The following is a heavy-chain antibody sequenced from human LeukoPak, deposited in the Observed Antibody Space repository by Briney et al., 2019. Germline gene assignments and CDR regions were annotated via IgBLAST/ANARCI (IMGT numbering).Heavy chain of an antibody. CDR2: IYYSGST. Sequence: SETLSLTCTVSGGSISSYYWSWIRQPPGKGLEWIGYIYYSGSTYYNPSLKSRVTISVDTSKNQFSLKLSSVTAADTAVYYCASGAITIFGVVNSFDYWGQGTLVTVSS. CDR1: GGSISSYY. D-gene: IGHD3-3*01. J-gene: IGHJ4*02. CDR3: ASGAITIFGVVNSFDY. V-gene: IGHV4-59*12.